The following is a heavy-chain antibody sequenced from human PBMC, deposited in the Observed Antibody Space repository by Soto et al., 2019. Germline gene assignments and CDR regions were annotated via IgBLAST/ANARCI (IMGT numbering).Heavy chain of an antibody. CDR2: IIPVFGIA. CDR1: GGTFSRYS. D-gene: IGHD2-2*01. Sequence: QVQLVQSGAEVKKPGSSVKVSCKASGGTFSRYSFTWVRQAPGHGLEWMGRIIPVFGIASYAQKFQGRVTITADKYTSTAYMSLSSLRSEDTAVYYCAREDRDRETGLVPAAIDGMDVWGQGTTVTVSS. CDR3: AREDRDRETGLVPAAIDGMDV. V-gene: IGHV1-69*08. J-gene: IGHJ6*02.